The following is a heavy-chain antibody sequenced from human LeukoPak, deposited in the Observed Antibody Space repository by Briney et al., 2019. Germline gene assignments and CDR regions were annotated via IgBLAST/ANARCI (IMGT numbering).Heavy chain of an antibody. CDR2: ISYDGSNK. J-gene: IGHJ4*02. CDR3: AREVMVRGAMGGYFDY. D-gene: IGHD3-10*01. CDR1: GFTFSSYA. Sequence: PGGSLRLSCAASGFTFSSYAMHWVRQAPGKGLEWVAVISYDGSNKYYADSVKGRFTISRDNSKNTLYLQMNSLRAEDTAVYYCAREVMVRGAMGGYFDYWGQGTLVTVSS. V-gene: IGHV3-30*14.